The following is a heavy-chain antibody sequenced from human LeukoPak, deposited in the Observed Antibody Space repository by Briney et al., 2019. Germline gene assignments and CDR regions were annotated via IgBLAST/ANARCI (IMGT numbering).Heavy chain of an antibody. CDR2: IYYTGAA. D-gene: IGHD3-22*01. V-gene: IGHV4-59*12. CDR3: TRELSGSQDY. J-gene: IGHJ4*02. Sequence: SETLSLTCSVSGGSISGYFWGWIRQPPGEGLQFIGYIYYTGAASYNPSLSGRVTMSVDTSKNQFSLKLTSVTAADTAVYYCTRELSGSQDYWGQGTLVTVSS. CDR1: GGSISGYF.